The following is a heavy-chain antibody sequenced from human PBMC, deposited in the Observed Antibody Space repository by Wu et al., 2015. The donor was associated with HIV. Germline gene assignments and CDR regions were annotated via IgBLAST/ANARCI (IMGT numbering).Heavy chain of an antibody. J-gene: IGHJ4*01. CDR1: GYTFTGYY. Sequence: QVQLVQSGAEVKKPGASVKVSCKASGYTFTGYYMHWVRQAPGQGLEWMGIINPSAGSTSYAQKFQGRVTMTRDTSTTTVYMELSSLRSDDTAVFFCARTILYSGVISYYWGRGTVGXRL. V-gene: IGHV1-46*01. D-gene: IGHD1-26*01. CDR2: INPSAGST. CDR3: ARTILYSGVISYY.